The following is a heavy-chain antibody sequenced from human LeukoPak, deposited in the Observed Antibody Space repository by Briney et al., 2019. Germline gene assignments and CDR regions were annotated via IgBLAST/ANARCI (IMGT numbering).Heavy chain of an antibody. CDR2: ISSSGSNI. J-gene: IGHJ5*02. V-gene: IGHV3-48*03. CDR1: GFTFSSCE. Sequence: GGSLRLSCAASGFTFSSCEMNWVRQAPGKGLGWVSYISSSGSNIYYADSVKGRFTISRDNARNSLYLQMNSLRAEDTAVYYCTTIRGIAVTATRFDPWGQGTLVTVSS. CDR3: TTIRGIAVTATRFDP. D-gene: IGHD6-19*01.